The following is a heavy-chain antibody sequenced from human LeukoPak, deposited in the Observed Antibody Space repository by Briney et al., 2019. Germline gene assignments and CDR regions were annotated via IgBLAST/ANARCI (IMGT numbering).Heavy chain of an antibody. CDR1: GFTFSSYW. V-gene: IGHV3-48*04. J-gene: IGHJ3*02. D-gene: IGHD6-13*01. Sequence: GGSLRLSCAASGFTFSSYWMSWVRQAPGKGLEWVSYISSSGSTIYYADSVKGRFTISRDNAKNSLYLQMNSLRAEDTAVYYCAREVAAAGPRNAFDIWGQGTMVTVSS. CDR3: AREVAAAGPRNAFDI. CDR2: ISSSGSTI.